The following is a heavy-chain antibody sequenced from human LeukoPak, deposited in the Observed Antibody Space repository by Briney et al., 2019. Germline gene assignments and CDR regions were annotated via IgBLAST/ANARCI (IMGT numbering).Heavy chain of an antibody. CDR2: FSGSGGST. CDR3: AKASCSSSSCYADY. D-gene: IGHD2-2*01. CDR1: GGTFSSYA. V-gene: IGHV3-23*01. J-gene: IGHJ4*02. Sequence: SCKTSGGTFSSYAISWVRQAPGKGLEWVSTFSGSGGSTYYADSVKGRFTISRDNSKNTLYLQMNSLRAEDTAVYYCAKASCSSSSCYADYWGQGTLVTVSS.